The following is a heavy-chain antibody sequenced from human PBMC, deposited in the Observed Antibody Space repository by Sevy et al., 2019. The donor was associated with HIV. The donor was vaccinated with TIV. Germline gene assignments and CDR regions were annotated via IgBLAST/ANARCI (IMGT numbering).Heavy chain of an antibody. CDR2: INEDGSRL. V-gene: IGHV3-7*01. Sequence: GGSLRLSCLASGFTFSDSWMTWVRQAPGKGLERIAFINEDGSRLGYVDSVRGRFTISRENTKNSLYLQMNSLRAEDTAVYFCARDRAYSAPDYWGQGTLVTVSS. CDR1: GFTFSDSW. CDR3: ARDRAYSAPDY. J-gene: IGHJ4*02. D-gene: IGHD5-18*01.